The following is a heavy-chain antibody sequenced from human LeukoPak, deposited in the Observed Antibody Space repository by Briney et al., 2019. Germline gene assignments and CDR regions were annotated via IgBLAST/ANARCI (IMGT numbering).Heavy chain of an antibody. J-gene: IGHJ6*03. D-gene: IGHD6-13*01. Sequence: ASVKVSCKASGYTFTSYDINWVRQATGQGLESMGLMHPNSGNTGYAQKFQGRVTMTRNTSISTAYMELSSLRSEDTAVYYCARGWGSSSWYYYYYYMDVWGKGTTVTVSS. V-gene: IGHV1-8*01. CDR1: GYTFTSYD. CDR3: ARGWGSSSWYYYYYYMDV. CDR2: MHPNSGNT.